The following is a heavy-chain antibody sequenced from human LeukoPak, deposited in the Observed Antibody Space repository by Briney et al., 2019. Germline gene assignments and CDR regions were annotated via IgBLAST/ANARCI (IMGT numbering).Heavy chain of an antibody. CDR2: IYHSGST. CDR3: ARAGILTGYYHYYYYYMDV. J-gene: IGHJ6*03. D-gene: IGHD3-9*01. Sequence: SETLSLTCTVSGGSISSYYWSWIRQPPGKGLEWIGSIYHSGSTYYNPSLKSRVTISVDTSKNQFSLKLGSVTAADTAVYYCARAGILTGYYHYYYYYMDVWGKGTTVTVSS. V-gene: IGHV4-59*08. CDR1: GGSISSYY.